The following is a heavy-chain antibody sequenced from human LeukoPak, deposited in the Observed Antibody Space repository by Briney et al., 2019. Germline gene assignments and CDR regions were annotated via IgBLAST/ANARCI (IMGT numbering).Heavy chain of an antibody. CDR1: GFTFSSYE. D-gene: IGHD6-13*01. Sequence: PGGSLRLSCAASGFTFSSYEMKWLRQAPGKGLEWVSYISSSGSTIYYADSVKGRFTISRDNAKNSLYLQMNSLRAEDTAVYYCARGRQQLYDYWGQGTLVTVSS. V-gene: IGHV3-48*03. J-gene: IGHJ4*02. CDR3: ARGRQQLYDY. CDR2: ISSSGSTI.